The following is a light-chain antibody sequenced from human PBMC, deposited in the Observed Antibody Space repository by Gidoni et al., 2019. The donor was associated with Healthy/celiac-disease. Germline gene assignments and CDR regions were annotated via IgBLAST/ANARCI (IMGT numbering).Light chain of an antibody. J-gene: IGKJ4*01. Sequence: DLQITPSPSSLSASVGDRVTITCQASQAISNYLNWYQQKPGKAPKLLIYDASNLETGVPSRFSGSGSGTDFTFTISSLQPEDIATYYCQQYDNLPLTFGGGTKVEIK. V-gene: IGKV1-33*01. CDR2: DAS. CDR3: QQYDNLPLT. CDR1: QAISNY.